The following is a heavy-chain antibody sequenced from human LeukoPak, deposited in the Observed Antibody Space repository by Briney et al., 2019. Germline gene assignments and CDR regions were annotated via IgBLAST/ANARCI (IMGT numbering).Heavy chain of an antibody. D-gene: IGHD3-22*01. CDR2: IYVGDSDT. J-gene: IGHJ5*02. CDR3: ARVANYDTSGYQTKNWFDP. Sequence: GESLKISCKGSGNSFITSWIGWVRQMPGKGLEWMGIIYVGDSDTRYRPSFQGQVTISADKSLNTAYLQWSSLKASDTAMYYCARVANYDTSGYQTKNWFDPWGQGTLVTVSS. CDR1: GNSFITSW. V-gene: IGHV5-51*01.